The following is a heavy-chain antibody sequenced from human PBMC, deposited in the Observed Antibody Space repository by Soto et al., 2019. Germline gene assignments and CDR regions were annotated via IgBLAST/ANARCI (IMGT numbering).Heavy chain of an antibody. CDR1: GFTFTSYG. CDR2: IWYHGRNE. J-gene: IGHJ4*02. D-gene: IGHD3-22*01. V-gene: IGHV3-33*01. Sequence: QVQLVESGGGVVQSGRSLRLSCAASGFTFTSYGMHWVRQAPGQGLEWVAVIWYHGRNEYYADSEKARFTISIDNSKNSVYLKMNSLRAEDTAVYYCARDDYTSGHYPNVHYWGQVAQVTVSS. CDR3: ARDDYTSGHYPNVHY.